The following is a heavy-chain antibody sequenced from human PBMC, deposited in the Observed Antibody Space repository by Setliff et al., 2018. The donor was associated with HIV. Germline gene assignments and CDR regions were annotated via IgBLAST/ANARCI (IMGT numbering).Heavy chain of an antibody. V-gene: IGHV1-69*13. Sequence: SVKVSCKASGGTFRGFGISWVVQAPGQGLEWTGQIIPIFGTPRYAQKLQGRVTITADESTSTVYMELSSLRSEDTAVYYCARMISIEMATRDDAFDIWGQGTMVTVSS. CDR2: IIPIFGTP. CDR1: GGTFRGFG. J-gene: IGHJ3*02. CDR3: ARMISIEMATRDDAFDI. D-gene: IGHD5-12*01.